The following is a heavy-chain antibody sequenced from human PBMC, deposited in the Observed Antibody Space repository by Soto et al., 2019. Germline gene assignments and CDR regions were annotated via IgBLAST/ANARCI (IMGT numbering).Heavy chain of an antibody. CDR3: ARRYGGNFDY. V-gene: IGHV4-59*01. CDR1: GGSISSYY. J-gene: IGHJ4*02. Sequence: SETLSITCTVCGGSISSYYWSWIRQPPGKGLEWIGYIYYSGSTNYNPSLKSRVTISVDTSKNQFSLKLSSVTAADTAVYYCARRYGGNFDYWGQGTLVTVSS. CDR2: IYYSGST. D-gene: IGHD1-26*01.